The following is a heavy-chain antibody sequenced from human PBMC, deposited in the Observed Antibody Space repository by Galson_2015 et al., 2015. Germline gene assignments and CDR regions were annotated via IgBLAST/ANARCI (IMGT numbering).Heavy chain of an antibody. CDR1: EFSFSSAW. CDR3: ITPEPGYTGYDWAGRFDF. D-gene: IGHD5-12*01. J-gene: IGHJ4*01. V-gene: IGHV3-15*01. Sequence: SLRLSCAASEFSFSSAWMSWVRQGPGKGLEWVGRIKSQTFGATVEYADPVKGRFIISRDDSRQTLYLKMNGLQTEDTAMYYCITPEPGYTGYDWAGRFDFWGHGALVTVSS. CDR2: IKSQTFGATV.